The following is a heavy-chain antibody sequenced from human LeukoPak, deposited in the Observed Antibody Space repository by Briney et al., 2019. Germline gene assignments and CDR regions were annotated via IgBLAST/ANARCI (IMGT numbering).Heavy chain of an antibody. CDR2: IKQDGSEK. Sequence: GGSLRLSCAASGFTFSSYWMSWVRQAPGKGLEWVANIKQDGSEKYYVDSVKGRFTISRDNAKNSLYLQMNSLRAEDTAVYYCAREFTLWRGYIDFWGQGTLVTVSS. D-gene: IGHD3-3*01. V-gene: IGHV3-7*01. CDR1: GFTFSSYW. J-gene: IGHJ4*02. CDR3: AREFTLWRGYIDF.